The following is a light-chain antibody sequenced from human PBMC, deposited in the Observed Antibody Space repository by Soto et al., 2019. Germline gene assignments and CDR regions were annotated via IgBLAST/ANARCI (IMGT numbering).Light chain of an antibody. J-gene: IGLJ2*01. CDR3: CSYAGSYTYVV. V-gene: IGLV2-11*01. Sequence: QAVVTQPRSVSGSPGQSVTISCTGTSSDVGDYNYVSWYQQHPGKAPKLMIYDVSKRPSGVPDRFSGSKSGNTASLTISGLQADDEADYYCCSYAGSYTYVVFGGGTKVTVL. CDR1: SSDVGDYNY. CDR2: DVS.